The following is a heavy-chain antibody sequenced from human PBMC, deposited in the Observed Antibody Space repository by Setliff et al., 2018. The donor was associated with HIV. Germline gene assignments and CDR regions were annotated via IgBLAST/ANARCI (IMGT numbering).Heavy chain of an antibody. CDR2: VNPNNGDT. V-gene: IGHV1-2*02. J-gene: IGHJ1*01. Sequence: ASVKVSCKASGYTFTGYYIHWVRQAPGQGLEWMGWVNPNNGDTKFPQKFQSRVTMARDTFISTAYMELSSLRSNDTAVYYCTMSGANAVFREWGQGTLVTVSS. CDR1: GYTFTGYY. CDR3: TMSGANAVFRE. D-gene: IGHD3-10*02.